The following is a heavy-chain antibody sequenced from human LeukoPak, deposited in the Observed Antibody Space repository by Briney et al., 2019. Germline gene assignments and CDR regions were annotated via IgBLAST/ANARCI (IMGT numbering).Heavy chain of an antibody. D-gene: IGHD6-13*01. CDR1: GGSFSGYY. V-gene: IGHV4-34*01. CDR2: INHSGST. Sequence: SETLSLTCAVYGGSFSGYYWSWIRQPPGKGLEWIGEINHSGSTNYNPSLKSRVTISVDTSKNQFSLKLSSVTAADTAVYYCARRPQIAAAGLDYWGQGTLVTVSS. J-gene: IGHJ4*02. CDR3: ARRPQIAAAGLDY.